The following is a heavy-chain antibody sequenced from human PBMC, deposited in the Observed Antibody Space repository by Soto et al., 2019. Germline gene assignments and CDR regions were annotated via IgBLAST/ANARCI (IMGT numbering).Heavy chain of an antibody. V-gene: IGHV1-18*01. D-gene: IGHD6-19*01. CDR2: ISTYNGNT. Sequence: ASVKVSCKASSETFASYDITWVRQAPGQGLEWMGWISTYNGNTKYAQNVQGRVSMTTDTSTSTAYMELRSLKSDDTAVYYCARVTRGSGDWFDPWGQGTLVTVSS. CDR3: ARVTRGSGDWFDP. CDR1: SETFASYD. J-gene: IGHJ5*02.